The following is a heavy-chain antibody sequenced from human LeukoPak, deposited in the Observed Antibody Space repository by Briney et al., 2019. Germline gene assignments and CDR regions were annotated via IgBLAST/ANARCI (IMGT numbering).Heavy chain of an antibody. Sequence: GGSLRLSCAASGFTFSSYVMNWVRQAPGRGLEWVSGITGSGANTDYTDSVKGRFTISRDSSKNTLYLQMNSLRDGDTAVYYCTKKAGAYYPFDDWGQGTPVTVSS. CDR2: ITGSGANT. V-gene: IGHV3-23*01. CDR3: TKKAGAYYPFDD. CDR1: GFTFSSYV. D-gene: IGHD4-17*01. J-gene: IGHJ4*02.